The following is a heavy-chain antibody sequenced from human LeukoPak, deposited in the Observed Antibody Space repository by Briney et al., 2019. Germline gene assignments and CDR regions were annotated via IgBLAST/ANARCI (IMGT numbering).Heavy chain of an antibody. CDR1: GYTFTGYY. Sequence: ASVKVSCKASGYTFTGYYMHWVRQAPGQGLEWMGWINPNSGGTNYAQKFRGRVTMTRDTSISTAYMELSRLRSDATAVYYCARGHYYDSSGYGAFDYWGQGTLVTVSS. V-gene: IGHV1-2*02. J-gene: IGHJ4*02. CDR3: ARGHYYDSSGYGAFDY. D-gene: IGHD3-22*01. CDR2: INPNSGGT.